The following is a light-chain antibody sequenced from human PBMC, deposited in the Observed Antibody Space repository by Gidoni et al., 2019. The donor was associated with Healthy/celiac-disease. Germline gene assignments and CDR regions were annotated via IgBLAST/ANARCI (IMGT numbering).Light chain of an antibody. V-gene: IGKV1-39*01. Sequence: IQMTQSPSSLSASVGDRVTITCRASQSISSYLNWYQQKPGKAPKLLIYAASSLQSGVPSRFSGSGSGTDFTLTISSLQPEDFATYYCQQSYSTLPITFGQXTRLEIK. CDR1: QSISSY. CDR2: AAS. J-gene: IGKJ5*01. CDR3: QQSYSTLPIT.